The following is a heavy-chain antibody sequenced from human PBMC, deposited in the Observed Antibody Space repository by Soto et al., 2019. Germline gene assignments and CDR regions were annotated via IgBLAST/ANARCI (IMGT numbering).Heavy chain of an antibody. J-gene: IGHJ5*02. V-gene: IGHV4-30-4*01. D-gene: IGHD6-13*01. Sequence: QVQLQESGPGLVKPSQTLSRTCNVSGGPITSPDYYWTWLRPSPGKGLEWIGYLYFNGGSQYNPSLRTPISRSLDTAKKHCSLKMRSVTGADTAVYYCARGISKYSSWYEPHTWFDAWGQGALVTVSS. CDR3: ARGISKYSSWYEPHTWFDA. CDR1: GGPITSPDYY. CDR2: LYFNGGS.